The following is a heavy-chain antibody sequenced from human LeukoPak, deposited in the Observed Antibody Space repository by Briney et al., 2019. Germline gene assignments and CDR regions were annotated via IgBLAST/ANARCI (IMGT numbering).Heavy chain of an antibody. CDR2: IYTSGST. V-gene: IGHV4-61*02. J-gene: IGHJ4*02. CDR1: GGSISSGNYY. D-gene: IGHD3-10*01. CDR3: ARIDMVRGAKPDF. Sequence: SETLSLTCTVSGGSISSGNYYWSWIRQPAGKGLEWIGRIYTSGSTSYNPSLKSRVTISVDTSKNQFSLKLTSVTAADTAIYYCARIDMVRGAKPDFWGQGTLVTVSS.